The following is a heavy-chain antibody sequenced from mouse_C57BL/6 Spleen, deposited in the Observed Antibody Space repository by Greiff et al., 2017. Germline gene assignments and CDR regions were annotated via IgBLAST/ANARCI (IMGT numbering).Heavy chain of an antibody. D-gene: IGHD1-1*01. CDR1: GYTFTSYW. V-gene: IGHV1-50*01. Sequence: QVQLQQPGAELVKPGASVKLSCKASGYTFTSYWMQWVKQRPGQGLEWIGEIDPSDSYTNYNQKFKGKATLTVDTSSSTAYMQLSSLTSEDSAVYYCARMRKKLHYGSSPYYAMDYWGQGTSVTVSS. CDR3: ARMRKKLHYGSSPYYAMDY. J-gene: IGHJ4*01. CDR2: IDPSDSYT.